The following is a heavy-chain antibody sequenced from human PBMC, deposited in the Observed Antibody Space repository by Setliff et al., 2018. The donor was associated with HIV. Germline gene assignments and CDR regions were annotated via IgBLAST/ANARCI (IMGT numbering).Heavy chain of an antibody. J-gene: IGHJ4*02. CDR1: GGSISSSSYY. CDR3: ARGLTARRVGNFDY. CDR2: IYYSGST. V-gene: IGHV4-39*07. Sequence: SETLSLTCTVSGGSISSSSYYWGWIRQPPGKGLEWIGSIYYSGSTNYNPSLKSRGTISVDTSKKQFSLNLRSVTAADTAVYYCARGLTARRVGNFDYWGRGTLVTVSS. D-gene: IGHD6-6*01.